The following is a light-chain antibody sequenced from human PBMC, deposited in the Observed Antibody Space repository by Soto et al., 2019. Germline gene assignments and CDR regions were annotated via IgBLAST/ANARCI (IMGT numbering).Light chain of an antibody. Sequence: QSALAQPASVSGSPGESITVSCFGSISDIGSHNYVSWYRQYPGEAPRLLIYEVHYRPSGVSSRFSGSQSGNTASLTISGLQAADEADHYCASYLTTSPLEVFRTATKGTVL. V-gene: IGLV2-14*01. CDR2: EVH. J-gene: IGLJ1*01. CDR3: ASYLTTSPLEV. CDR1: ISDIGSHNY.